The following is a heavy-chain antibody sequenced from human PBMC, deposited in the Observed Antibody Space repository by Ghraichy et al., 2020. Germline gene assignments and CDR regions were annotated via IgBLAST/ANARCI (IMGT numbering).Heavy chain of an antibody. CDR3: ARPRGYCSSTSCFNWFDP. Sequence: SETLSLTCTVSGGSISSSSYYWGWIRQPPGKGLEWIGSIYYSGSTYYNPSLKSRVTISVDTSKNQFSLKLSSVTAADTAVYYCARPRGYCSSTSCFNWFDPWGQGTLVTVSS. CDR2: IYYSGST. CDR1: GGSISSSSYY. J-gene: IGHJ5*02. D-gene: IGHD2-2*01. V-gene: IGHV4-39*01.